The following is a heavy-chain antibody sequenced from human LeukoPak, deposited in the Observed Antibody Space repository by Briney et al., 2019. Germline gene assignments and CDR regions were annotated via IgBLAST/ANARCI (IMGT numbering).Heavy chain of an antibody. Sequence: SETLSLTCTVSGGSISIYYWSWIRQSPGKGLEWIGFLYDSGSTRYNPSLKSRVTISIDTSKNRFSLKVSSVTAADTAVYYCARVSSVWIKDYYYYMDVWGKGTTVTVSS. CDR1: GGSISIYY. D-gene: IGHD5-12*01. J-gene: IGHJ6*03. V-gene: IGHV4-59*12. CDR3: ARVSSVWIKDYYYYMDV. CDR2: LYDSGST.